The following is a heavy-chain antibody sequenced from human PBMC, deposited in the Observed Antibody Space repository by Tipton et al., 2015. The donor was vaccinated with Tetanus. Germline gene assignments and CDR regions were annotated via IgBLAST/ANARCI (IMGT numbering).Heavy chain of an antibody. CDR2: MSKDGGFK. CDR3: ARDRLVGTNHYDY. CDR1: GFTFSNYG. D-gene: IGHD3-16*01. Sequence: SLRLSCAASGFTFSNYGMHWVRQAPGKGLEWVAVMSKDGGFKHYVDSAKGRFTISRDNAKNTLYLQMNSLRAEDTALYYCARDRLVGTNHYDYWGQGTLVTVSS. V-gene: IGHV3-30*03. J-gene: IGHJ1*01.